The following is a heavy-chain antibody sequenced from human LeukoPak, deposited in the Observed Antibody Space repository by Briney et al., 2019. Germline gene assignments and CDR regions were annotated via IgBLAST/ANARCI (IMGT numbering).Heavy chain of an antibody. CDR3: AKRSRFGELLKIRYYYYYGMDV. D-gene: IGHD3-10*01. CDR2: ISYDGSNK. CDR1: GFTFSSYG. Sequence: GGSLRLSCAASGFTFSSYGMHWVRQAPGKGLEWVAVISYDGSNKHYADSVKGRFTISRDNSKNTLYLQMNSLRAEDTAVYYCAKRSRFGELLKIRYYYYYGMDVWGQGTTVTVSS. J-gene: IGHJ6*02. V-gene: IGHV3-30*18.